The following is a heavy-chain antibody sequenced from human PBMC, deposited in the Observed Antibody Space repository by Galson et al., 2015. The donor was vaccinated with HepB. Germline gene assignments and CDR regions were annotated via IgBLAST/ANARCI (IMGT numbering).Heavy chain of an antibody. Sequence: SLRLSCAASGFTFSSYAMHWVRQAPGKGLEYVSAISSNGGSTYYADSVKGRFTISRDNSKNTLYLQMSSLRAEDTAVYYCVKVEGGVVVAALPWFDYWGQGTLVTVSS. V-gene: IGHV3-64D*06. CDR3: VKVEGGVVVAALPWFDY. CDR1: GFTFSSYA. CDR2: ISSNGGST. D-gene: IGHD2-15*01. J-gene: IGHJ4*02.